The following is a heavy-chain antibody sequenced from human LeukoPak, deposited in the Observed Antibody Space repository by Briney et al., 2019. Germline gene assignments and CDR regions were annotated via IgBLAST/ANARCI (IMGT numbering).Heavy chain of an antibody. CDR2: INHSGST. D-gene: IGHD3-3*01. V-gene: IGHV4-34*01. CDR1: GGSFSGYY. J-gene: IGHJ5*02. Sequence: SETLSLTCAVYGGSFSGYYWSWIRQPPGKGLEWIGEINHSGSTNYNPSLKSRVTISVDTSKNQFSLKLSSVTAADTAVYYCARHDDDFGFDPWGQGTLVTVSS. CDR3: ARHDDDFGFDP.